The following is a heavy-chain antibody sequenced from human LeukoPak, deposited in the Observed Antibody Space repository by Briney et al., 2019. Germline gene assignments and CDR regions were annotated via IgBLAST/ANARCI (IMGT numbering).Heavy chain of an antibody. J-gene: IGHJ4*02. CDR3: ARHIVGGTTLYFHY. CDR2: IYYSGST. Sequence: PETLSHTCTVSGGSTSSSIYYWGWIRQPPGKGLEWIGTIYYSGSTYYNPSLESRVTISVHSSKNQFSLRLSSVTAADTAVFYCARHIVGGTTLYFHYWGKGTGVSVSS. V-gene: IGHV4-39*01. D-gene: IGHD1-26*01. CDR1: GGSTSSSIYY.